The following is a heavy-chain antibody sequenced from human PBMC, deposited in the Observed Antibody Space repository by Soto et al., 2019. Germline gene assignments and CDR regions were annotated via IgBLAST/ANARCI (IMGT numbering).Heavy chain of an antibody. Sequence: GASVKVSCKASGYTFTSYYMHWVRQAPGQGLEWMGIISPSGGSTSYAQKFQGRVTMTRDTSTSTVYMELSSLRSEDTAVYYCARAAKTHKESPYNYYYYYGMDVWGQGTTVTVSS. V-gene: IGHV1-46*01. D-gene: IGHD2-21*01. CDR3: ARAAKTHKESPYNYYYYYGMDV. J-gene: IGHJ6*02. CDR2: ISPSGGST. CDR1: GYTFTSYY.